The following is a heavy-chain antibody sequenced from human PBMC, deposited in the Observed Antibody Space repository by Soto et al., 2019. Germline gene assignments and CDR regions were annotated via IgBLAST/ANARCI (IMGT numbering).Heavy chain of an antibody. CDR3: ARDRGYSGYDSPRYYYGMDV. V-gene: IGHV3-33*01. J-gene: IGHJ6*02. Sequence: QVQLVESGGGVVQPGRSLRLSCAASGFTFSSHGMHWVRQAPGKGLEWVAVIWFDGSNKYYADSVKGRFTISRDNSKNTLYLQMNSLRVEDTAVYYCARDRGYSGYDSPRYYYGMDVWGQGTTVTVSS. CDR2: IWFDGSNK. CDR1: GFTFSSHG. D-gene: IGHD5-12*01.